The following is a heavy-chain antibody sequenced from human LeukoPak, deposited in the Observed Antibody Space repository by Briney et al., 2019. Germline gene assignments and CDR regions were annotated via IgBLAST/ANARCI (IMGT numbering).Heavy chain of an antibody. Sequence: PSETLSLTCTVSGGSLSPYYWSWIRQPAGKGLEWIGRIYFSGNTHYIPSLESRVTMSVDTSKNQFSLKLTSVTAADTAVYYCARTSASGATYFDYWGQGTLVTVSS. V-gene: IGHV4-4*07. CDR1: GGSLSPYY. CDR3: ARTSASGATYFDY. CDR2: IYFSGNT. J-gene: IGHJ4*02. D-gene: IGHD5-12*01.